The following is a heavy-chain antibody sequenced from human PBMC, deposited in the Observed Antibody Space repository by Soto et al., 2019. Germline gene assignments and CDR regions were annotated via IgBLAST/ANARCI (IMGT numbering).Heavy chain of an antibody. V-gene: IGHV3-74*01. J-gene: IGHJ6*02. Sequence: EVQLVESGGGLVQPGGSLRLSCAASGFTFSSYWMHWVRQAPGKGLVWVSRIYTDGSRTNYADSVKGRFTISRDNAKNTLYLQINSLRAEDTAVYYCARGLMHLYGMDVWGQGTKVTVSS. D-gene: IGHD3-16*01. CDR2: IYTDGSRT. CDR3: ARGLMHLYGMDV. CDR1: GFTFSSYW.